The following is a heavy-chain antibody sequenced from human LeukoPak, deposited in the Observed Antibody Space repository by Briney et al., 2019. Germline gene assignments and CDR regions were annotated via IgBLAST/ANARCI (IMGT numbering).Heavy chain of an antibody. D-gene: IGHD6-19*01. V-gene: IGHV3-64*01. Sequence: GGSLRLSCAASGFTFSSYGMSWVRQAPGKGLEYVSSISSNGGSTYYANSVKGRFTISRDNSKNTLYLQMGSLRADDMAVYYCAREHSSGWYNSWGQGTLVTVSS. J-gene: IGHJ5*01. CDR1: GFTFSSYG. CDR2: ISSNGGST. CDR3: AREHSSGWYNS.